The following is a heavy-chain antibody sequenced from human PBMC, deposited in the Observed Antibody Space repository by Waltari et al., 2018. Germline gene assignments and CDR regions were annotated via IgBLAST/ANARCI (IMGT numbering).Heavy chain of an antibody. CDR2: ISYDGSNK. Sequence: QVQLVESGGGVVQPGRSLRLSCAASGFTFSSYGMHWVRQAPGKGLEWVAVISYDGSNKDYADSVKGRFTISRDNSKNTLYLQMNSLRAEDTAVYYCAKDLDYYDSSGYTDYWGQGTLVTVSS. J-gene: IGHJ4*02. V-gene: IGHV3-30*18. D-gene: IGHD3-22*01. CDR1: GFTFSSYG. CDR3: AKDLDYYDSSGYTDY.